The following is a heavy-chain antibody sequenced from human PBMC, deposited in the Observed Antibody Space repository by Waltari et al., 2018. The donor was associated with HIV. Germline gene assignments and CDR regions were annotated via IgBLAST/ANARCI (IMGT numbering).Heavy chain of an antibody. Sequence: QVQLMESGGGVVQPGRSRRLSCAASGVPFNHSGMPWVRQAPGKGLQWVALIWYDGRNKYYADSVKGRFTISRDNSKDTLYLQINSLRAEDTATYYCAKETTTVSWAPNGMDVWGQGTTVTVSS. D-gene: IGHD4-4*01. CDR2: IWYDGRNK. CDR1: GVPFNHSG. V-gene: IGHV3-33*06. CDR3: AKETTTVSWAPNGMDV. J-gene: IGHJ6*02.